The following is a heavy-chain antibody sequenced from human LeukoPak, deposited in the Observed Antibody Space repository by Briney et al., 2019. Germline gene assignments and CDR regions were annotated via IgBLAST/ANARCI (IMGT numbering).Heavy chain of an antibody. V-gene: IGHV3-23*01. CDR3: AKQGPIVVGAYYYYYMDV. CDR1: GFTFSSYA. J-gene: IGHJ6*03. CDR2: ISGSGGST. D-gene: IGHD3-22*01. Sequence: GGSLRLSCAASGFTFSSYAMSWVRQAPGKGLEWVSAISGSGGSTYYADSVKGRFTISRDNSKNTLYLQMNSLRAEDTAVYYCAKQGPIVVGAYYYYYMDVWGKGTTVTVSS.